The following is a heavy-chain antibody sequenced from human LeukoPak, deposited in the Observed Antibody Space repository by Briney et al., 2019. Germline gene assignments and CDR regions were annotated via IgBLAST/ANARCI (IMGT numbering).Heavy chain of an antibody. V-gene: IGHV3-9*01. D-gene: IGHD6-19*01. Sequence: HPGRSLRLSCAASGFTFDDYAMHWVRQAPGKGLEWVSGISWNSGSIGYADSVKGRFTISRDNAKNSLYLQMNSLRAEDTAVYYCARSSGWCERGPDFYHYYMDVWGKGTTVTVSS. CDR2: ISWNSGSI. J-gene: IGHJ6*03. CDR1: GFTFDDYA. CDR3: ARSSGWCERGPDFYHYYMDV.